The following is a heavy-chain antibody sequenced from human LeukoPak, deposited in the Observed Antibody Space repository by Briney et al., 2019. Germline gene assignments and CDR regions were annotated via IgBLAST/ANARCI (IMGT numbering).Heavy chain of an antibody. J-gene: IGHJ3*02. CDR3: ARDLLHRGYAFDI. Sequence: SETLSLTCTVSGGPINNYYWNWIRQPAGKGLEWIGRIWSSGTADYNPSFKSRVTTSVDTSKNQLFLNLNSVTAADTAVYYCARDLLHRGYAFDIWGQGTMVTVSS. CDR2: IWSSGTA. D-gene: IGHD5-12*01. V-gene: IGHV4-4*07. CDR1: GGPINNYY.